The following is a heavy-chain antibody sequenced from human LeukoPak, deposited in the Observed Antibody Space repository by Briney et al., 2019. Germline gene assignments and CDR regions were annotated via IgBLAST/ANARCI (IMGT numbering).Heavy chain of an antibody. V-gene: IGHV4-30-2*01. Sequence: KASETLSLTCAVSGGSISSGGYSWSWIRQPPGKGLEWIGYIYHSGSTYYNPSLKSRVTISVDRSKNQFSLKLSSVTAADTAVYYCARASMIECGLDPWGQGTLVTVSS. D-gene: IGHD3-22*01. CDR3: ARASMIECGLDP. CDR1: GGSISSGGYS. CDR2: IYHSGST. J-gene: IGHJ5*02.